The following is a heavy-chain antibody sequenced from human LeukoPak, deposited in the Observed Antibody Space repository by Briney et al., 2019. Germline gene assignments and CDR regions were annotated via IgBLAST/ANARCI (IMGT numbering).Heavy chain of an antibody. J-gene: IGHJ6*03. V-gene: IGHV4-31*03. Sequence: PSQILSLTCTVSGGSISSGGYYWSWIRQHPGKGLEWIGYIYYSGSTYYNPSLKSRLTISVDTSKNQFSLKLSSVTAADTAVYYCARVYYDSSGYYASLGYYMDVWGKGTTVTVSS. CDR2: IYYSGST. CDR1: GGSISSGGYY. CDR3: ARVYYDSSGYYASLGYYMDV. D-gene: IGHD3-22*01.